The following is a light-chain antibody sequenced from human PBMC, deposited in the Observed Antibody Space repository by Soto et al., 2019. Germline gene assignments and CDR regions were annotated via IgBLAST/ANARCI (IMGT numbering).Light chain of an antibody. Sequence: EFVLTQSPGTLSLSPGERATLSCRASQSVSSSYLAWYQQKPGQAPRLLIYGASSRATGIPDRFSGGGSGTDFTLTISRLEPEDFAVYYCQQYGSSPFTFGPGTKVDIK. CDR1: QSVSSSY. CDR3: QQYGSSPFT. V-gene: IGKV3-20*01. J-gene: IGKJ3*01. CDR2: GAS.